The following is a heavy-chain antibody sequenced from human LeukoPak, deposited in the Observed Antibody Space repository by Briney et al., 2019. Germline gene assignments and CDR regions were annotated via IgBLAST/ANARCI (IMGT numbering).Heavy chain of an antibody. CDR1: GGSISSSSYY. CDR3: ARRGDGSGSYYQYNWFDP. Sequence: SETLSLTCTVSGGSISSSSYYWGWIRQPPGKGLEWIGSIFSGSTYYNPSLKSRVTISVDTSKTQLSLRLSSVTAADTAVYYRARRGDGSGSYYQYNWFDPWGQGTLVTVSS. CDR2: IFSGST. J-gene: IGHJ5*02. V-gene: IGHV4-39*01. D-gene: IGHD3-10*01.